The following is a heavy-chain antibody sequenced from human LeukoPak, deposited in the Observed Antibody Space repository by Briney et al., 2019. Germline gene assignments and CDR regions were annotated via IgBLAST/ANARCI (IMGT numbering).Heavy chain of an antibody. Sequence: GGSLRLSCAASGFTFSDYAMSWVRQAPGKGLEWVSAISASADNTYYADSVKGRFTISRDNSKNTLFLHMNSLRAEETAVYYCAKGGYHYSDSWGQGTLVTVSS. CDR2: ISASADNT. J-gene: IGHJ4*02. V-gene: IGHV3-23*01. CDR3: AKGGYHYSDS. CDR1: GFTFSDYA. D-gene: IGHD5-12*01.